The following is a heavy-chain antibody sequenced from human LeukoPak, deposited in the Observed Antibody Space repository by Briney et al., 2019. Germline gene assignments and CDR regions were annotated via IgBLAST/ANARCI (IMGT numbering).Heavy chain of an antibody. J-gene: IGHJ4*02. D-gene: IGHD3-10*01. V-gene: IGHV4-39*07. CDR2: IYYSGST. Sequence: PSETLSLTCTVSGGSISSSSYYWGWIRRPPGKGLEWIGSIYYSGSTYYNPSLKSRVTISVDTSKNQFSLKLSSVTAADTAVYYCARQLWFGELLHTNYFDYWGQGTLVTVSS. CDR1: GGSISSSSYY. CDR3: ARQLWFGELLHTNYFDY.